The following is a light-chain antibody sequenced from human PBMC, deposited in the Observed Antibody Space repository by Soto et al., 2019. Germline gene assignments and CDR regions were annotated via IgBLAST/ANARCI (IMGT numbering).Light chain of an antibody. CDR2: HVS. Sequence: QSAPTQPASVSGSPGQSITISCPGTSSVVGGYNYVSWYQQHPGKAPKLMIYHVSNRPSGVSNRFSGSKSGNTASLTISGLQAEDEADYYSSPYTSSSTRVFGGGTQLTVL. J-gene: IGLJ2*01. CDR3: SPYTSSSTRV. CDR1: SSVVGGYNY. V-gene: IGLV2-14*01.